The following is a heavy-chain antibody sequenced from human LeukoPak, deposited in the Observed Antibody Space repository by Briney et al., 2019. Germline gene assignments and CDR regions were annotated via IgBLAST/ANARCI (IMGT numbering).Heavy chain of an antibody. CDR3: AKDLKLGPTTTYYFYGRDV. J-gene: IGHJ6*02. CDR1: GFTFNMYA. CDR2: LSGNGGTS. V-gene: IGHV3-23*01. D-gene: IGHD1-26*01. Sequence: PGGSLRLSCTASGFTFNMYAMNWVRQAPGKGLEWVSGLSGNGGTSYYGDSVKGRFTISRDNSKNTLYLQMNSLRAEDTAVYYCAKDLKLGPTTTYYFYGRDVWGQGTTVTVSS.